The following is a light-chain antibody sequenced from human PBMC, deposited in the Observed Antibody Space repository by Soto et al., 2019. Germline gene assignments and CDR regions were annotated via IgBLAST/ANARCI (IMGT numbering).Light chain of an antibody. V-gene: IGKV1-5*03. J-gene: IGKJ1*01. CDR3: QQYNSYSGT. CDR1: QSISSW. CDR2: KAS. Sequence: DIQMTQSPSTLSASVGDRVTITCRASQSISSWLAWYQQKPGKAPKLLIHKASNLQSGVPSRFSGSGSGREFTLTISSLQPDDFATYYCQQYNSYSGTFGQGTKVDIK.